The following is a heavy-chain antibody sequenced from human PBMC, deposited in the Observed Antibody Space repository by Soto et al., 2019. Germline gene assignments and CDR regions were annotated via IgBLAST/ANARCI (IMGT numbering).Heavy chain of an antibody. V-gene: IGHV3-30*18. D-gene: IGHD6-6*01. CDR2: ISYDGSNK. CDR1: GFTFSSYG. J-gene: IGHJ6*02. Sequence: QVQLVESGGGVVQPGRSLRLSCAASGFTFSSYGMHWVRQAPGKGLEWVAVISYDGSNKYYADSVKGRFTISRDNSKNXLXXQMNSLRAEDTAVYYCAKDHSSSSMGYYYYYGMDVWGQGTTVTVSS. CDR3: AKDHSSSSMGYYYYYGMDV.